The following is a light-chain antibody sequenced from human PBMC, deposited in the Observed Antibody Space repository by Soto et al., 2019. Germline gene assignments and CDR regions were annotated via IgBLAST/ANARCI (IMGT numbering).Light chain of an antibody. J-gene: IGKJ1*01. CDR2: GTS. CDR3: QQYETSLGLT. CDR1: QRVSSTY. V-gene: IGKV3-20*01. Sequence: EFVLTQSPGTLSLSPGERSTLSCRASQRVSSTYLAWYQQKPGQAPXLXXYGTSSRATGIPTRFSGSGSGTDFTLSITRLEPEDFAVYYGQQYETSLGLTFGQGTKVDIK.